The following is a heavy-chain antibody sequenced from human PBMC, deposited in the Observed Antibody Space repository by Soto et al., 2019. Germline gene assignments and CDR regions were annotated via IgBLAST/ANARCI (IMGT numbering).Heavy chain of an antibody. Sequence: SETLSLTCTVSGGSISSYYWSWIRQPPGKGLEWIGYISYTGSTTYNSSLESRVTISVDTSKNQFSVKLSSVNAADTALYYCARVNSYTNSWSHDYWGQGALVSVSS. D-gene: IGHD6-13*01. V-gene: IGHV4-59*01. CDR2: ISYTGST. CDR3: ARVNSYTNSWSHDY. J-gene: IGHJ4*02. CDR1: GGSISSYY.